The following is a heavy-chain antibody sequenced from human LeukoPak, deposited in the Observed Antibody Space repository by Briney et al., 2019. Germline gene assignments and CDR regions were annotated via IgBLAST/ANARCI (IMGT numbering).Heavy chain of an antibody. CDR2: INWDGGRT. Sequence: PWGSLRLSCAASGFSLDDYGMIWVRQAPGKGLEWVSGINWDGGRTGYADSVKGRFTISRDNAKNSLYLQMNSLRAEDTALYYCVRPRYSSSWYDDAFDIWGQGTMVTVSS. D-gene: IGHD6-13*01. CDR1: GFSLDDYG. J-gene: IGHJ3*02. CDR3: VRPRYSSSWYDDAFDI. V-gene: IGHV3-20*04.